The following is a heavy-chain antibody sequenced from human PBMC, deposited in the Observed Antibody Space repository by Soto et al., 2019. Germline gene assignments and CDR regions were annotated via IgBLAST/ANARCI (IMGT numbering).Heavy chain of an antibody. CDR2: IIPIFGTA. CDR3: ARDDIVVVVAATYGMDV. CDR1: GGTFSSYA. Sequence: VKVSCKASGGTFSSYAISWVRQAPGQGLEWMGGIIPIFGTANYAQKFQGRVTITADESTSTAYMELSSLRSEDTAVYYCARDDIVVVVAATYGMDVWGQGTTVTVSS. D-gene: IGHD2-15*01. V-gene: IGHV1-69*13. J-gene: IGHJ6*02.